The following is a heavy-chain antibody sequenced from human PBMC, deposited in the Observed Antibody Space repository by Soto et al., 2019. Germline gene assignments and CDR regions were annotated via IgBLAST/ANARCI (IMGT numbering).Heavy chain of an antibody. CDR1: GYTFTSYA. D-gene: IGHD3-22*01. CDR2: INAGNGNT. CDR3: ARDPYYYDSSGYSTNSERYFDY. J-gene: IGHJ4*02. V-gene: IGHV1-3*01. Sequence: ASVKVSCKASGYTFTSYAMHWVRQAPGQRLEWMGWINAGNGNTKYSQKFQGRVTITRDTSASTAYMELSSLRSEDTAVYYCARDPYYYDSSGYSTNSERYFDYWGQGTLVTVSS.